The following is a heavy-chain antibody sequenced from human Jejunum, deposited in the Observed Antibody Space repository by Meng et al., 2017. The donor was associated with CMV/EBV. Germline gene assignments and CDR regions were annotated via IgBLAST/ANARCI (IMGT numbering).Heavy chain of an antibody. CDR2: ISSDSNYI. D-gene: IGHD3-10*01. J-gene: IGHJ1*01. CDR3: ARDPTRYGSGSYYLDN. V-gene: IGHV3-21*05. CDR1: FSTYS. Sequence: FSTYSMHGVRQAPGKGLEWVSYISSDSNYIYYGDSVKGRFTVSRDNAKNSLYLHMNSLRAEDTALYYCARDPTRYGSGSYYLDNWGQGTLVTVSS.